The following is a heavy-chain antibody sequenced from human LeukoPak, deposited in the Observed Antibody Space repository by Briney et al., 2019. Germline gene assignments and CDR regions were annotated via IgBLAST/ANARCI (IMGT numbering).Heavy chain of an antibody. CDR2: IRSKAYGGTT. CDR3: TRVVVPAAPGDYYYYMDV. J-gene: IGHJ6*03. D-gene: IGHD2-2*01. V-gene: IGHV3-49*04. CDR1: GFTFGDYA. Sequence: GRSLRLSCTASGFTFGDYAMSWVRQAPGKGLEWVGFIRSKAYGGTTEYAASVKGRFTISRDDSKSIAYLQMNSLKTEDTAVYYCTRVVVPAAPGDYYYYMDVWGKGTTVTVSS.